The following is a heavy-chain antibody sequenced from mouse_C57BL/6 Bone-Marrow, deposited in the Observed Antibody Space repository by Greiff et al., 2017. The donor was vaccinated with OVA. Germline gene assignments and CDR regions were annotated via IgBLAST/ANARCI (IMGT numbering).Heavy chain of an antibody. J-gene: IGHJ3*01. Sequence: QVQLQQSGAELVKPGASVKMSCKASGYTFTSYWITWVKQRPGQGLEWIGDIYPGSGSTNYNEKFKSKATLTVDTSSSTAYMQLSSLTSEDSAVYYCARDYYGRAGPWFAYWGQGTLVTVSA. CDR2: IYPGSGST. V-gene: IGHV1-55*01. CDR1: GYTFTSYW. CDR3: ARDYYGRAGPWFAY. D-gene: IGHD1-1*01.